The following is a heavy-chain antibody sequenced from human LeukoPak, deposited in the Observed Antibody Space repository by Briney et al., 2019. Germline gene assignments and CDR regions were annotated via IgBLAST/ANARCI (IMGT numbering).Heavy chain of an antibody. CDR1: GYTFTSNY. CDR3: TREVGVTIFGLGGQAFDI. CDR2: INPSGGTT. D-gene: IGHD3-3*01. Sequence: GASVKVSCKASGYTFTSNYMYWVRQAPGQGLEWMGIINPSGGTTRYAQKFQGRVTLTRDTSTSTLYMELSSLRFKDTALDDCTREVGVTIFGLGGQAFDIWGQGTMVTVSS. J-gene: IGHJ3*02. V-gene: IGHV1-46*03.